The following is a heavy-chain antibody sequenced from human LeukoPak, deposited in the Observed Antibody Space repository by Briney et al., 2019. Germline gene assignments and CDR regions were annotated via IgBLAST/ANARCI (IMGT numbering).Heavy chain of an antibody. D-gene: IGHD6-19*01. J-gene: IGHJ4*02. V-gene: IGHV1-46*01. CDR1: GYTFTSYY. CDR2: INPSGGST. CDR3: AREGIAVAGDY. Sequence: ASVKVSCKASGYTFTSYYMHWVRQAPGQGLEWMGIINPSGGSTSYARKFQGRVTMTRDMSTSTVYMELSSLRSEDTAVYYCAREGIAVAGDYWGQGTLVTVSS.